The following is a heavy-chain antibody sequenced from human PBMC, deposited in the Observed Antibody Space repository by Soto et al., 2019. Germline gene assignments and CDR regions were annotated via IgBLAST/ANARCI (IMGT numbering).Heavy chain of an antibody. Sequence: FTGYYMHWVRQAPGQGLEWMGWINPNSGGTNYAQKFQGWVTMTRDTSISTAYMELSRLRFVDTAVYYCARGGSSSWYSFDYWGQGTLVTVSS. J-gene: IGHJ4*02. CDR1: FTGYY. CDR3: ARGGSSSWYSFDY. CDR2: INPNSGGT. D-gene: IGHD6-13*01. V-gene: IGHV1-2*04.